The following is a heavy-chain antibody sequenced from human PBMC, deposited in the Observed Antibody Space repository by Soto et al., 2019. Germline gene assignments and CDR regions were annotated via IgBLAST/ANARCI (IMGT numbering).Heavy chain of an antibody. D-gene: IGHD3-10*01. J-gene: IGHJ2*01. Sequence: EVQLLESGGGLVQPGGSLRLSCAASGFTFNTYAMIWVRQAPGRGLESISSISDSGGDTYYADSVKGRFTISRDNSKNTLYLQMNSLSVDDTAVYYCARVPLVWGYSYFDWGRGTLVTVSS. CDR1: GFTFNTYA. CDR2: ISDSGGDT. V-gene: IGHV3-23*01. CDR3: ARVPLVWGYSYFD.